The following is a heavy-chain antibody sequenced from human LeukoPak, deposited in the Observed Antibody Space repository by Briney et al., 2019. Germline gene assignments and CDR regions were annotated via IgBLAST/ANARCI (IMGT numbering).Heavy chain of an antibody. CDR3: ARTTEGGYSYGYFYYYYMDA. J-gene: IGHJ6*03. CDR2: IYYSGST. D-gene: IGHD5-18*01. Sequence: SETLSLTCSVSGDSIRTISFYWAWIRQPPGKGLEWIGSIYYSGSTYYSPSLKSRVTISVDTSKNQFSLKLSSVTAADTAVYYCARTTEGGYSYGYFYYYYMDAWGKGTTVTISS. V-gene: IGHV4-39*07. CDR1: GDSIRTISFY.